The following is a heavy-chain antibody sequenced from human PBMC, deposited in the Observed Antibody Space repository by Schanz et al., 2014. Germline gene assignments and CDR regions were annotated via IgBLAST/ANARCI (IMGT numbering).Heavy chain of an antibody. V-gene: IGHV3-7*04. Sequence: EVFLVESGGGLVQPGGSLRLSCAASGFAFSSFALSWVRQSPGKGLEWLANINQDGSEEYYVDSLNGRLTISRDNARNSLYLQMNSLRAEDTAVYFCARGGAGSVLFFFDYWGQGTLVTVSS. CDR2: INQDGSEE. CDR3: ARGGAGSVLFFFDY. J-gene: IGHJ4*02. CDR1: GFAFSSFA. D-gene: IGHD3-10*01.